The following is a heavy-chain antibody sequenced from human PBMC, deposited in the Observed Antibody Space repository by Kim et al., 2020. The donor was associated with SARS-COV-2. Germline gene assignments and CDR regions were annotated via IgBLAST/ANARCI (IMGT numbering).Heavy chain of an antibody. D-gene: IGHD3-10*01. Sequence: SETLSLTCTVSGGSISSYYWSWIRQPPGKGLEWIGYIYYSGSTNYNPSLKSRVTISVDTSKNQFSLKLSSVTAADTAVYYCARLARGFGELLPNYWGQGTLVTVSS. CDR3: ARLARGFGELLPNY. CDR2: IYYSGST. CDR1: GGSISSYY. V-gene: IGHV4-59*13. J-gene: IGHJ4*02.